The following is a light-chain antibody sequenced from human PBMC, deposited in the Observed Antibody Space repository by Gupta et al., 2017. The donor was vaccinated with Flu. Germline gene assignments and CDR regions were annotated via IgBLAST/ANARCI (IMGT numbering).Light chain of an antibody. CDR1: RSNIGRRY. Sequence: QSVLTQPPSASGTPGQRVTISCSGSRSNIGRRYVYWYQQFPEAAPKLLLYRNDQRPSGVPDRFSGSKSGTSASLAISGLRPEDEAAYYCAAWDDTLSGFWVFGGGTKLTVL. CDR3: AAWDDTLSGFWV. V-gene: IGLV1-47*01. CDR2: RND. J-gene: IGLJ3*02.